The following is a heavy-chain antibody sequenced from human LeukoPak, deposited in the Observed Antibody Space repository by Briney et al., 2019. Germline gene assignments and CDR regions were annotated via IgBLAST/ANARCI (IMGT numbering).Heavy chain of an antibody. J-gene: IGHJ4*02. Sequence: SETLSLTCTVSGGSISSSSYYWGWIRQPPGKGLEWIGSIYYSGSTYYNPSLKSRVTISVGTSKNQFSLKLSSVTAADTAVYYCARDVVVEYYFDYWGQGTLVTVSS. D-gene: IGHD2-15*01. CDR2: IYYSGST. CDR1: GGSISSSSYY. CDR3: ARDVVVEYYFDY. V-gene: IGHV4-39*02.